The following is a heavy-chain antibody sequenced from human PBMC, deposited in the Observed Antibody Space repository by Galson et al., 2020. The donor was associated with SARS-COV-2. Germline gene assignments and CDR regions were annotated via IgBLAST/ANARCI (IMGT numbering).Heavy chain of an antibody. CDR3: ASSLIVFGGVLFDY. D-gene: IGHD3-16*01. CDR1: SGSVNSESYY. CDR2: IYYNGRT. Sequence: ASETLSLTCTVSSGSVNSESYYWSWIRQPPGKGLEWIGYIYYNGRTDYHPSLRSRVTISQDTSKTQFSLKMDSVTAADTAVYYCASSLIVFGGVLFDYWGQGTAVTVSS. V-gene: IGHV4-61*01. J-gene: IGHJ4*02.